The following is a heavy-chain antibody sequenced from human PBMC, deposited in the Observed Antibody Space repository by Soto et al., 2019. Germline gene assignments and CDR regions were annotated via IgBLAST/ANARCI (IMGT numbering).Heavy chain of an antibody. Sequence: VWYLRLSWVPSGFTFSTYAMHWFGHIIGKGMEWVSSIGTDDDNYYLDSVRGRFTISRDDAKNSVFLQMESLRAGATAIYCCGRRCGESSGDPVDRLDAWGKSSRVTVS. J-gene: IGHJ6*03. CDR2: IGTDDDN. D-gene: IGHD2-15*01. CDR1: GFTFSTYA. CDR3: GRRCGESSGDPVDRLDA. V-gene: IGHV3-13*01.